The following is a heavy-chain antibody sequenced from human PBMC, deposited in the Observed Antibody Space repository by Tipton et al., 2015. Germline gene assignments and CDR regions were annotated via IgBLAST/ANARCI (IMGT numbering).Heavy chain of an antibody. CDR1: GDSISTVSYH. CDR3: AAGTPFDY. V-gene: IGHV4-39*01. Sequence: TLSLTCTVSGDSISTVSYHWTWIRQPPGKGLEFLGSIYRLGGSLYTPSLQSRLSISMDTSKNQFSLKTHSVTAADTAVYYCAAGTPFDYWGQGTLVTVSS. J-gene: IGHJ4*02. D-gene: IGHD3-10*01. CDR2: IYRLGGS.